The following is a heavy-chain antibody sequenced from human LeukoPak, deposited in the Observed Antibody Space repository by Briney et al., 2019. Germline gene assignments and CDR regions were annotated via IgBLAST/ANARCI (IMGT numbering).Heavy chain of an antibody. D-gene: IGHD3-16*01. CDR1: GFSFDTHG. CDR2: IWYDGSKK. CDR3: ARDVFADSSGGSFDF. V-gene: IGHV3-33*01. Sequence: GRSLRLSCAASGFSFDTHGMHWVRQAPGKGLEWVAVIWYDGSKKYYADSVKGRFTISRDNSKKSLFLQMNSLRGEDTALYYCARDVFADSSGGSFDFWGQGTLVTVSS. J-gene: IGHJ4*02.